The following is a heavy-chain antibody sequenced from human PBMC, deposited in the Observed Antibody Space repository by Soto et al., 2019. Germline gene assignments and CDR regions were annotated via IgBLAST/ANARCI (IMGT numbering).Heavy chain of an antibody. V-gene: IGHV5-51*02. D-gene: IGHD2-2*01. CDR2: IYPDDSDV. J-gene: IGHJ3*02. CDR3: ARRACSSTSCDELMTTVSTEALDI. Sequence: PGESLKISCKASRYSFPNYWSGWVRQVPGKGLEWMGIIYPDDSDVRYSPSFQGQVTISADKSISTTHLQWSSLKASDTAMYFCARRACSSTSCDELMTTVSTEALDIWGKGTMATVSS. CDR1: RYSFPNYW.